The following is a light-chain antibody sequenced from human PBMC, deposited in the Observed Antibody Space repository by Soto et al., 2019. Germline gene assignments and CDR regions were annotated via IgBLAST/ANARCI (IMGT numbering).Light chain of an antibody. V-gene: IGKV3-20*01. Sequence: EIVLTQSPGTLSLSPGERATLSCRATQSVTSNCLAWYQQKPGQAPRLLIFDASSRATGIPDRFSGSGSGTDFTLTIYRLEPEDFAVYYCQRYGSSPATFGQGTKVDIK. CDR2: DAS. CDR1: QSVTSNC. J-gene: IGKJ1*01. CDR3: QRYGSSPAT.